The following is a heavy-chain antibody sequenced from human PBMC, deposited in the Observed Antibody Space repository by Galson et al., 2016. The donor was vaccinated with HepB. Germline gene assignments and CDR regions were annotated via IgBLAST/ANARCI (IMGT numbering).Heavy chain of an antibody. D-gene: IGHD2/OR15-2a*01. CDR2: IKPDGSEK. CDR1: GFSFNQVW. J-gene: IGHJ4*02. Sequence: SLRLSCAASGFSFNQVWMSWVRQAPGKGLEWVANIKPDGSEKDYVDSVKGRFTISRDNVKNSLYLQMNSLRAEDTAVYFCARERRGNSGFYYFDYWDQGTLVTVSS. V-gene: IGHV3-7*01. CDR3: ARERRGNSGFYYFDY.